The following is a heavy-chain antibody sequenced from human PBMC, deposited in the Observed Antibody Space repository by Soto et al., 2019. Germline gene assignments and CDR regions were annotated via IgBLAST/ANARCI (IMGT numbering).Heavy chain of an antibody. CDR3: AAGSGWYGPVGY. V-gene: IGHV4-59*01. CDR1: GGSISSYY. D-gene: IGHD6-19*01. Sequence: QVQLQESGPGLVKPSETLSLTCTVSGGSISSYYWSWIRQPPGKGLEWIGYIYYSGSTNYNPSLKSRVTISVDTSKNQFSLKLSSVTAADTAVYYCAAGSGWYGPVGYWGQGTLVTVSS. J-gene: IGHJ4*02. CDR2: IYYSGST.